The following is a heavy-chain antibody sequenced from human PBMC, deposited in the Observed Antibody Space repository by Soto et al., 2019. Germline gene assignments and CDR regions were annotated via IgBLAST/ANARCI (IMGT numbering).Heavy chain of an antibody. CDR2: IFHRGDT. CDR1: GGSVSSKKW. CDR3: ASYVGTGGYGAFDI. V-gene: IGHV4-4*02. Sequence: SSETLSLTCALSGGSVSSKKWWTWVRQTPGKGLEWIGEIFHRGDTNYNAFLKSRVTISIDKSRNQVSLTLTSVTAADTAVYYCASYVGTGGYGAFDIWGQGTVVTVSS. D-gene: IGHD3-16*01. J-gene: IGHJ3*02.